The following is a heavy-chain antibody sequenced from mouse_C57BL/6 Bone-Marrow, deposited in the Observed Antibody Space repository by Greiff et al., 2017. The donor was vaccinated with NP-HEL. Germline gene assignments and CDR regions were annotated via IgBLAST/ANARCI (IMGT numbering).Heavy chain of an antibody. CDR1: GYTFTEYS. CDR3: ARHATTTVVARDAMDY. Sequence: QVQLKQSGAELVKPGASVKLSCKASGYTFTEYSIHWVKQRSGQGLEWIGWFYPGSGSIKYNEKFKDKATLTADKSSSTVYMELSRLTSEDSAVYFCARHATTTVVARDAMDYWGQGTSVTVSS. D-gene: IGHD1-1*01. J-gene: IGHJ4*01. V-gene: IGHV1-62-2*01. CDR2: FYPGSGSI.